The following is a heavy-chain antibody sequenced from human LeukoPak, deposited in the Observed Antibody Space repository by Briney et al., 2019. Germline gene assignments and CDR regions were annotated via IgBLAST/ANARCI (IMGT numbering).Heavy chain of an antibody. J-gene: IGHJ1*01. D-gene: IGHD3-9*01. CDR2: INQDGSEKEK. V-gene: IGHV3-7*03. CDR1: GFTFSSYW. CDR3: ARDGHYDILTGYFQD. Sequence: GGSLRLSCVGSGFTFSSYWMSWVRQAPGKGLEWVANINQDGSEKEKFYVDSVKGRFTISRDNAKNSLYLQMNSLRAEDTAVYYCARDGHYDILTGYFQDWGQGTLVTVSS.